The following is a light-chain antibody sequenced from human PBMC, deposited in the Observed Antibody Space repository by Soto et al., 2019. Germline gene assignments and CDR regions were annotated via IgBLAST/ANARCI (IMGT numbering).Light chain of an antibody. CDR3: SSYTSSSTYV. CDR2: EVS. J-gene: IGLJ1*01. V-gene: IGLV2-14*01. Sequence: QSALTQPASVSGSPGQSLTISCIGTSSDVGGYNYVSWYQHHPGNAPKLIIYEVSNRPSGVSNRFSGSKSANTASLTISGLQADDEADYYCSSYTSSSTYVFGIGTKVT. CDR1: SSDVGGYNY.